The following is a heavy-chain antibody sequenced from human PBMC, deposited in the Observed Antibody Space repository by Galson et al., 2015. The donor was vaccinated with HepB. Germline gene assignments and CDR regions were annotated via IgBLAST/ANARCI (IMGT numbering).Heavy chain of an antibody. J-gene: IGHJ4*02. Sequence: SLRLSCAASGYNIGSRAVSWVRQAPGKGPEWIASVNNVGNAYYANSVKGRFTVSGDDSKNTLFLEMNSLRVEDTGVYYCAKDHPSGGWPVFDYWGQGTLVTVAS. CDR1: GYNIGSRA. CDR2: VNNVGNA. CDR3: AKDHPSGGWPVFDY. V-gene: IGHV3-23*01. D-gene: IGHD2-15*01.